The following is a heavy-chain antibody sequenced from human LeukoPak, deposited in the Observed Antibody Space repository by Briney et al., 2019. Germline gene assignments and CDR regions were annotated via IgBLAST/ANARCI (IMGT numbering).Heavy chain of an antibody. CDR3: ARSSTLVATGDY. CDR1: GGIFRTYA. D-gene: IGHD2-8*02. CDR2: VIPFFGSP. V-gene: IGHV1-69*05. J-gene: IGHJ4*02. Sequence: SVKVSCKALGGIFRTYAITWLRQAPGQGLEWIGGVIPFFGSPNYAQKFQGRVTITTDESTTTTYMELSSLRSDDTAVYYCARSSTLVATGDYWGQGTLVSISS.